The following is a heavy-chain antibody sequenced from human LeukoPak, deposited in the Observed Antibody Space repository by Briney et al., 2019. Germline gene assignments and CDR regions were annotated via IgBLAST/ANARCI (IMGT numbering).Heavy chain of an antibody. D-gene: IGHD2-15*01. CDR2: IKQDGSKK. CDR1: GFTFSTYW. J-gene: IGHJ4*02. V-gene: IGHV3-7*04. CDR3: ARAYCSGGSCRLGLFAY. Sequence: PGGSLRLSCAASGFTFSTYWMSWVRQAPGKGLEWVANIKQDGSKKYYMDLVKGRFSISRDNPKNSLYLQMNSLRAEDTAVYYCARAYCSGGSCRLGLFAYWGQGTLVTVSS.